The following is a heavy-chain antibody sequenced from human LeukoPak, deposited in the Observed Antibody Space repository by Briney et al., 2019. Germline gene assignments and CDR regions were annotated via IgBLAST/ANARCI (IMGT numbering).Heavy chain of an antibody. D-gene: IGHD3-22*01. CDR3: ARDERYDSSGYPFDY. V-gene: IGHV1-2*02. J-gene: IGHJ4*02. Sequence: ASVKVSCKASGYTFTGYYMHWVRQAPGQGLEWMGWINPNSGDTNFAQRFQGRVTMTRDTSISTAYMELSRLRSDDTAIYYCARDERYDSSGYPFDYWGQGTLVTVSS. CDR1: GYTFTGYY. CDR2: INPNSGDT.